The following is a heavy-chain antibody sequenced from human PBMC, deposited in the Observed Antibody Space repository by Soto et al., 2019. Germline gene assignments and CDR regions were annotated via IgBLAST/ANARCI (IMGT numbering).Heavy chain of an antibody. CDR1: GFTFSSYG. CDR2: MWSEGGNK. V-gene: IGHV3-33*01. J-gene: IGHJ4*02. Sequence: HPGGSLRLSCAASGFTFSSYGMHWVRQAPGKGLEWVAVMWSEGGNKHYADSVKGRFTISRDNSKNTLYLQMNSLRAEDTAVYYCARDPPDDSSGYFSLDYWGQGTLVNVSS. CDR3: ARDPPDDSSGYFSLDY. D-gene: IGHD3-22*01.